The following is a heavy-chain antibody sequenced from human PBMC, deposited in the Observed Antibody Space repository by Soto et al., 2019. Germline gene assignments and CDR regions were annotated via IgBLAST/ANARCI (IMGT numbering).Heavy chain of an antibody. V-gene: IGHV1-18*01. D-gene: IGHD5-18*01. Sequence: QVQLVQSGAEVKKPGASVKVSCKASGYTFTSYGISWVRQAPGQGLEWMGWISGYNDNTNYAQKLQGRVTMTTDTSTRTAYMELRSLRSDDTAVYYCARDIAWIQLWTRYYYHGMDVWGQGTTVTVSS. CDR1: GYTFTSYG. J-gene: IGHJ6*02. CDR2: ISGYNDNT. CDR3: ARDIAWIQLWTRYYYHGMDV.